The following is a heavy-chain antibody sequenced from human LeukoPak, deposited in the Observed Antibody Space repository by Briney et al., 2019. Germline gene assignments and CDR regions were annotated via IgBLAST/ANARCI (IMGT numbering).Heavy chain of an antibody. J-gene: IGHJ4*02. V-gene: IGHV4-30-2*05. CDR1: GGSISSGGYY. Sequence: PSQTLSLTCTVSGGSISSGGYYWSWIRQPPGKGLEWIGYIYHSGSTYYNPSLKSRVTISVDTATNQFSLKVRSVTAADTAVYYCARGDYDSSGYLYYFDPWGQGTPVTVSS. CDR3: ARGDYDSSGYLYYFDP. D-gene: IGHD3-22*01. CDR2: IYHSGST.